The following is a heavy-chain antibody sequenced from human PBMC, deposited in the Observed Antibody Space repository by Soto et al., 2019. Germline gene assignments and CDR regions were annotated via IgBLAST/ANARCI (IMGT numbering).Heavy chain of an antibody. J-gene: IGHJ4*02. D-gene: IGHD2-15*01. CDR2: ISSTSTYI. V-gene: IGHV3-21*01. CDR3: ARAPPYCSGGSCHASDY. CDR1: GFTFSTYS. Sequence: GSLRLSCAASGFTFSTYSLSWVRQAPGKGLGWVSSISSTSTYIDYADSVKGRFTISRDNAKNSLYLQMNSLRVEDTAVYYCARAPPYCSGGSCHASDYWGQGA.